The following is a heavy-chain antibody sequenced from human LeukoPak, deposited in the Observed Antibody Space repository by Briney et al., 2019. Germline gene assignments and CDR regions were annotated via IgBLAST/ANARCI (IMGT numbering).Heavy chain of an antibody. CDR1: GFTFSSYG. CDR3: ARDEGGHYDSSGYHSGY. D-gene: IGHD3-22*01. V-gene: IGHV3-33*01. Sequence: GGSLRLSCAASGFTFSSYGMHWVRHAPGEGLEWVAVIWYDGSNKYYADSVKGRFTISRDNSKNTLYLQMNSLRAEDTAVYYCARDEGGHYDSSGYHSGYWGQGTLVTVSS. CDR2: IWYDGSNK. J-gene: IGHJ4*02.